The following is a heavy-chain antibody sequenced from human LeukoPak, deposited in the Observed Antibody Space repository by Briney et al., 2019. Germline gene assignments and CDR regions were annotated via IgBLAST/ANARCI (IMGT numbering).Heavy chain of an antibody. CDR1: GGSISSYC. V-gene: IGHV4-59*01. D-gene: IGHD2-15*01. J-gene: IGHJ6*02. CDR3: ARVMSEDSQRWYYYYGMDV. Sequence: SETLSLTCTVSGGSISSYCWSWIRQPPGKGLEWIGYIYYSGSTNYNPSLKSRVTISVDTSKNQFSLKLSSVTAADTAVYYCARVMSEDSQRWYYYYGMDVWGQGTTVTVSS. CDR2: IYYSGST.